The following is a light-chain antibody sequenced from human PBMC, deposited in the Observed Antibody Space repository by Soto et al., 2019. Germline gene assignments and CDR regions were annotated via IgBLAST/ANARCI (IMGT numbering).Light chain of an antibody. J-gene: IGKJ2*01. V-gene: IGKV1-17*01. CDR2: DAS. CDR1: QGIRNY. Sequence: DLQMTQSPSSLSASVGDRVTITCRASQGIRNYLGWYQQKPGKAPKRLIYDASSLQTGVPSRFRGSESGTEFTLTISSLQPEDVATYYCLQHNSYPYTFGQGTKLEIK. CDR3: LQHNSYPYT.